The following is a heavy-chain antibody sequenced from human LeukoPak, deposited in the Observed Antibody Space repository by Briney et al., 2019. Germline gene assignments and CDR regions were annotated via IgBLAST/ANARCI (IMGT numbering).Heavy chain of an antibody. CDR3: ASTIFTHGMDG. CDR2: IWYDGSNK. D-gene: IGHD3-9*01. Sequence: GRSLRLSCAASGFTFSSYGMHWVRQAPGKGLEWVAVIWYDGSNKYYADSVKGRFTISRDNSKNTLYLQMNSLRAEDTAVYYCASTIFTHGMDGWGPGTTVTVSS. CDR1: GFTFSSYG. J-gene: IGHJ6*02. V-gene: IGHV3-33*01.